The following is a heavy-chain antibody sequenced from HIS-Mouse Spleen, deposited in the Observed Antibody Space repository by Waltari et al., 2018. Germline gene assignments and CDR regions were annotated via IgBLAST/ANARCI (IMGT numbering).Heavy chain of an antibody. CDR3: AREIPYSSSWYDWYFDL. D-gene: IGHD6-13*01. Sequence: QLQLQESGPGLVKPSETLSLTCTVPGGPIRSSSYYWGWIRQPPGQGLEWIGSIYYSGSTYYNPSLKSRVTISVDTSKNQFSLKLSSVTAADTAVYYCAREIPYSSSWYDWYFDLWGRGTLVTVSS. CDR2: IYYSGST. J-gene: IGHJ2*01. CDR1: GGPIRSSSYY. V-gene: IGHV4-39*07.